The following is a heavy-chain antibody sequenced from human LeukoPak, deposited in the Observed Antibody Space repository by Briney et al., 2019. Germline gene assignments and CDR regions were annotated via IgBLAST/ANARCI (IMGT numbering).Heavy chain of an antibody. D-gene: IGHD3-9*01. CDR2: IYYRGTT. V-gene: IGHV4-39*07. J-gene: IGHJ6*02. Sequence: SETLSLTCTVSGGSISSSGYYWGWIRQPPGKGLEWVGRIYYRGTTYYNPSLKSRVLISIDTAKNQFSLKLNSVTAADTAVYYCARDQYYVLTGYCYGLDVWXQGTTVTVSS. CDR3: ARDQYYVLTGYCYGLDV. CDR1: GGSISSSGYY.